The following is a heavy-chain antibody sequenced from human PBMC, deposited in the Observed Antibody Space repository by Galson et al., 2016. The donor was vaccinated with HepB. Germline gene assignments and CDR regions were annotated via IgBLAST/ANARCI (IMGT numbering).Heavy chain of an antibody. CDR1: GGSTGGSY. Sequence: SETLSLTCAVSGGSTGGSYWSWIRQPPGKGLEWIGFIYYTGTTNYSPSLKSRVSISLDTSKSQFSLRYDDTAVYYCARDFSRRVPTLTLDSWGQGTLVTVSS. J-gene: IGHJ4*02. CDR2: IYYTGTT. V-gene: IGHV4-59*01. D-gene: IGHD4/OR15-4a*01. CDR3: ARDFSRRVPTLTLDS.